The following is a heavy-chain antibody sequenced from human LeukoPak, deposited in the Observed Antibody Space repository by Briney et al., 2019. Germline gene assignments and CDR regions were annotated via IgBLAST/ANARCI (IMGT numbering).Heavy chain of an antibody. J-gene: IGHJ4*02. V-gene: IGHV3-30*18. CDR3: AKDGISRGSGSYYDK. CDR2: TSHDGRKN. Sequence: PGGSLRLSCAASGFNFSNYAMHWVRRAPGKGLEWVALTSHDGRKNNYADSVKGRFTISRDSSENTVYLQMNSLRAEDTAVYYCAKDGISRGSGSYYDKWGQGTLVAVSS. D-gene: IGHD3-10*01. CDR1: GFNFSNYA.